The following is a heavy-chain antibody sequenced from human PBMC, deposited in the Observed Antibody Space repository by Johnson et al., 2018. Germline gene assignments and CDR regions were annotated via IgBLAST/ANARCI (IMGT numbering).Heavy chain of an antibody. J-gene: IGHJ1*01. CDR3: AKVRGYSGSYRDQFQH. CDR2: ISWNSGGV. D-gene: IGHD1-26*01. V-gene: IGHV3-9*01. Sequence: VQLVESGGGLVQPGRSLRLSCAASGFTFDDYAMHWVRQAPGKGLEWVSGISWNSGGVGYADPVKGRFTISRDNSKKTLYLQMNSLRAEDTAVYYCAKVRGYSGSYRDQFQHWGQGTLVTVSS. CDR1: GFTFDDYA.